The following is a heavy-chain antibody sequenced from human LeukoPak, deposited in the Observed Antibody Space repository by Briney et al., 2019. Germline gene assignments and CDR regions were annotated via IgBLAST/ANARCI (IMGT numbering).Heavy chain of an antibody. V-gene: IGHV3-21*01. CDR3: AGEYSSSWYGSYYYYGMDV. CDR2: ISSSSSYI. D-gene: IGHD6-13*01. CDR1: GFTFSSYS. J-gene: IGHJ6*02. Sequence: GGSLRLSCAASGFTFSSYSMNWVRQAPGKELEWVSSISSSSSYIYYADSVKGRFTISRDNAKNSLYLQMNSLRAEDTAVYYCAGEYSSSWYGSYYYYGMDVWGQGTTVTVSS.